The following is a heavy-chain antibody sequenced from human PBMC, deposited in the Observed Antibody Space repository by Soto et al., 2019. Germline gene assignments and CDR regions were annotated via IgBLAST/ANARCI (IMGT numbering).Heavy chain of an antibody. CDR3: ARDGIIYYDFWSGMDV. V-gene: IGHV3-7*05. D-gene: IGHD3-3*01. Sequence: PGLTLRLSCAAIGFTSSSYLMRWVRQASGKGLEWVANIKQDGSEKYYVDSVKGRFTISRDNAKNSLYLQMNSLRAEDTAVYYCARDGIIYYDFWSGMDVWGQGTTVTVSS. CDR2: IKQDGSEK. CDR1: GFTSSSYL. J-gene: IGHJ6*02.